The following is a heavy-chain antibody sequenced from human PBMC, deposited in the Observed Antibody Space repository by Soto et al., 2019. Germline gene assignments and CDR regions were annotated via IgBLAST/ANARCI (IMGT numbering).Heavy chain of an antibody. CDR2: INHSGNT. J-gene: IGHJ4*01. Sequence: SETLSLTCAVYGVPFSGYYWSWIRQSPGKGLEWIGEINHSGNTNYNPSLKSRVTMLVDTSKNQFSLSLSSVTAADTAVYYCANLSVFHSSYYHDYWGHGTLFT. D-gene: IGHD1-26*01. CDR1: GVPFSGYY. V-gene: IGHV4-34*01. CDR3: ANLSVFHSSYYHDY.